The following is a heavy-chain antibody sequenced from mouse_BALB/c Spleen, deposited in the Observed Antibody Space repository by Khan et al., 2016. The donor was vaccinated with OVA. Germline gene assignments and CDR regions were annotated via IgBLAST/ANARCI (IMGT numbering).Heavy chain of an antibody. V-gene: IGHV2-6-4*01. CDR2: IWGGGGT. Sequence: QVQLKESGPGLVAPSQSLSITCTVSGFSLSRYNIHWVRQPPGKGLEWLGMIWGGGGTDYNSTLKSRLSISKDNSKSQVFLKMNSLQTDDTAMYYCAIAYYRYDGYYAMDYWGQGTSATVSS. J-gene: IGHJ4*01. CDR1: GFSLSRYN. D-gene: IGHD2-14*01. CDR3: AIAYYRYDGYYAMDY.